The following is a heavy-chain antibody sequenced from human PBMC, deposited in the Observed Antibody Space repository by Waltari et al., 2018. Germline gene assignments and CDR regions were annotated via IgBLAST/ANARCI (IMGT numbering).Heavy chain of an antibody. V-gene: IGHV4-39*01. J-gene: IGHJ4*02. CDR2: LNNGGST. D-gene: IGHD2-2*02. CDR1: GGSINSIIYF. Sequence: QLQLQESGPGLVKPSETLSLTCTVSGGSINSIIYFWGWIHQPPGKGLEWIGSLNNGGSTYYNASLRSRVTISLDTSKNQFSLKVNSVTAADTAVYYCARHESYTTRDYWGQGTLVTVSS. CDR3: ARHESYTTRDY.